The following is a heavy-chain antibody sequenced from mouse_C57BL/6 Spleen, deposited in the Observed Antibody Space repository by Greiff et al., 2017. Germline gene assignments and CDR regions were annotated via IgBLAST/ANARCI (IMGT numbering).Heavy chain of an antibody. CDR3: ARRYYDYDDYAMDY. V-gene: IGHV1-81*01. CDR2: IYPRSGNT. J-gene: IGHJ4*01. CDR1: GYTFTSYG. Sequence: VQLQQSGAELARPGASVKLSCKASGYTFTSYGISWVKQRPGQGLEWIGEIYPRSGNTYYNEKFKGKATLTADKSSSTAYMELRSLTSEDSAVYFCARRYYDYDDYAMDYWGQGTSVTVSS. D-gene: IGHD2-4*01.